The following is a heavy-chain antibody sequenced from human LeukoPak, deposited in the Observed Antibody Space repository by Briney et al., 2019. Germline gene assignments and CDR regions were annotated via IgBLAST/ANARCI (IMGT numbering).Heavy chain of an antibody. CDR3: ARGLGGFDY. CDR2: IIPIFGTA. CDR1: GGTFSIYA. Sequence: SVKVSFTASGGTFSIYAISWVRQAPGQGLGWMGGIIPIFGTANYAQKFQGRVTITTDESTSTAYMELSSLRSEDTAVYYCARGLGGFDYWGQGTLVTVSS. D-gene: IGHD1-26*01. J-gene: IGHJ4*02. V-gene: IGHV1-69*05.